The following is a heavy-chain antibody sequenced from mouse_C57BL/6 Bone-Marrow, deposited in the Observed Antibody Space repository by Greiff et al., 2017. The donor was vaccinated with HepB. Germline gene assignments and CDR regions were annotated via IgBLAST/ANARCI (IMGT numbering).Heavy chain of an antibody. J-gene: IGHJ3*01. CDR3: ARSPYDYDFAY. Sequence: VQLQQSGAELVRPGTSVKMSCKASGYTFTNYWIGWAKQRPGHGLEWIGDIYPGGGYTNYNEKFKGKATLTADKSSSTAYMQFSSLTSEDSAIYYCARSPYDYDFAYWGQGTLVTVSA. CDR1: GYTFTNYW. CDR2: IYPGGGYT. D-gene: IGHD2-4*01. V-gene: IGHV1-63*01.